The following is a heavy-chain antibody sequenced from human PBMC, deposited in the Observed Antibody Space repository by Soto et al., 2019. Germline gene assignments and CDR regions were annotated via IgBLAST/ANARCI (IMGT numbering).Heavy chain of an antibody. CDR2: FDPEDGET. Sequence: ASVKVSCKVSRYTLTELSMHWVRQAPGKGLEWMGGFDPEDGETIYAQKFQGRVTMTEDTSTDTAYMELSSLRSEDTAVYYCATDLFSSGSYYFRVQVQGSGMDVWGQGTTVTVSS. CDR1: RYTLTELS. CDR3: ATDLFSSGSYYFRVQVQGSGMDV. J-gene: IGHJ6*02. V-gene: IGHV1-24*01. D-gene: IGHD1-26*01.